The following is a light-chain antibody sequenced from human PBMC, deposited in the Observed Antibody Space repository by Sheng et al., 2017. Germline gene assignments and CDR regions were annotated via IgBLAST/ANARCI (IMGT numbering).Light chain of an antibody. Sequence: EVVLTQSPGTLSLSPGERAALSCRASQSVSSSYLAWYQQKPGQAPRLLIYDAHRRATGIPDRFSGSGSGTDFTLTISRLEPEDFAIYYCQQYNNWPTWTFGQGTKVEVK. J-gene: IGKJ1*01. CDR3: QQYNNWPTWT. CDR2: DAH. V-gene: IGKV3D-20*02. CDR1: QSVSSSY.